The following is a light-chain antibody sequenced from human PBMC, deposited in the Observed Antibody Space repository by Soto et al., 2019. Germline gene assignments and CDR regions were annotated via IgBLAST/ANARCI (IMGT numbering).Light chain of an antibody. Sequence: QSALTQPPSASGTPGQSVTIPCTGTSSDVGDYNYVSWYQQHPSKAPKLVIYEVSRRPSGVPDRFSGSKSGTTASLTVCGLHAEDEADYYCSSNAGRNNLVFGGGTKLTVL. J-gene: IGLJ2*01. V-gene: IGLV2-8*01. CDR3: SSNAGRNNLV. CDR1: SSDVGDYNY. CDR2: EVS.